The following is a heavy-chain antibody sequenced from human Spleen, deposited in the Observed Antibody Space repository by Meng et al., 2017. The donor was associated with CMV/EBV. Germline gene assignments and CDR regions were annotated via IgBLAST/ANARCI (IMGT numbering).Heavy chain of an antibody. CDR2: IYSGGST. CDR1: GFTVSSNY. CDR3: ARVIVVVGSGWFDP. J-gene: IGHJ5*02. V-gene: IGHV3-53*01. D-gene: IGHD2-2*01. Sequence: CAAHGFTVSSNYMSWVRQAPGKGLEWVSVIYSGGSTYYADSVKGRFTISRDNSKNTLYLQMNSLRAEDTAVYYCARVIVVVGSGWFDPWGQGTLVTVSS.